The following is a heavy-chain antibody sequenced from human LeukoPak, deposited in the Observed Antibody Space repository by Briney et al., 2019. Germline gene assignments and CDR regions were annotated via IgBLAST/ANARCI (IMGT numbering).Heavy chain of an antibody. CDR2: MNPNSGNT. J-gene: IGHJ5*02. CDR3: ARDLAWGSGDLGTYYYNWLDA. D-gene: IGHD3-10*01. V-gene: IGHV1-8*01. Sequence: ASVKVSCKGSGYTFTSYDINWVRQATGQGLEWMGWMNPNSGNTGYAQKFQGRVTLTTDTSTNTAYMEMTTLTSDDTAVYYCARDLAWGSGDLGTYYYNWLDAWGQGTLVSVSS. CDR1: GYTFTSYD.